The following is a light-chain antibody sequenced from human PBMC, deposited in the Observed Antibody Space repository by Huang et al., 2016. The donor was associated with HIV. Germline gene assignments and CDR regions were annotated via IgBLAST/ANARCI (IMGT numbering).Light chain of an antibody. V-gene: IGKV1-12*01. CDR3: LQADISPRS. CDR2: SAS. J-gene: IGKJ5*01. CDR1: QDISIW. Sequence: DIQMTQSPSSVSASEGDTFTITCRASQDISIWLAWYQQKPREAPTLLIHSASILVSGVPSRFSGSGSGTNFSLTINGLRPDDFATYYCLQADISPRSFGQGTRLDIQ.